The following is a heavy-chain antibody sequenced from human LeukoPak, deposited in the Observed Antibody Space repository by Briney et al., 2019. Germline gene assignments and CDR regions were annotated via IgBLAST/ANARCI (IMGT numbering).Heavy chain of an antibody. CDR1: GYSFTSYW. CDR2: IYPGDSDT. D-gene: IGHD3-16*02. V-gene: IGHV5-51*01. CDR3: ARIDYDYVWGSYPVGY. Sequence: GESLKISCKGSGYSFTSYWIGWVRQMPGKGLEWMGIIYPGDSDTRYSPSFQGQVTISADKSISTAYLQWSSLKASDTAMYYCARIDYDYVWGSYPVGYWGQGTLVTVSS. J-gene: IGHJ4*02.